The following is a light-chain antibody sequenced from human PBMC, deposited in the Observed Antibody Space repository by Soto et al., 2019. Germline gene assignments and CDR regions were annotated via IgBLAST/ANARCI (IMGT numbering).Light chain of an antibody. CDR3: QQYDNLPRT. J-gene: IGKJ1*01. CDR2: GAS. Sequence: PGERVTLSCRASQSVSSSYLTWYQQKPGQAPRLLIYGASTRATSIPARFSDSGSGTDFTLTVSSLQPVDFAIYYCQQYDNLPRTFGQGTKVEI. CDR1: QSVSSSY. V-gene: IGKV3D-7*01.